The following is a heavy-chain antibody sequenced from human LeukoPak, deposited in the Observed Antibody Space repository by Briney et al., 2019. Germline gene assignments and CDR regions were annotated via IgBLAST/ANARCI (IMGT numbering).Heavy chain of an antibody. D-gene: IGHD6-19*01. CDR3: AKDLRYSSGWYVDY. CDR2: INWNGGST. V-gene: IGHV3-20*04. Sequence: GGSLRLSCAASGFTFDDYGMSWVRQAPGKGLEWVSGINWNGGSTGYADSVKGRFTISRDNAKNSLYLQMNSLRAEDTAVYYCAKDLRYSSGWYVDYWGQGTLVTVSS. CDR1: GFTFDDYG. J-gene: IGHJ4*02.